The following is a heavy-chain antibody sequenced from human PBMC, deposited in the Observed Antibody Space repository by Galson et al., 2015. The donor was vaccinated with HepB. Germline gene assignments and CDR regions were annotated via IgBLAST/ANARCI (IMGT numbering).Heavy chain of an antibody. CDR2: IYGSGNT. J-gene: IGHJ6*02. V-gene: IGHV4-4*07. D-gene: IGHD2-21*02. CDR3: TRGCRGGHCNSGYGRDV. Sequence: LSLTCDGSGGSISTFYWSWVRQSAGRGLEWIGRIYGSGNTNYNPSLKSLVSMSVDTANHHFSLTLEFVTAADTAVYFCTRGCRGGHCNSGYGRDVWGQRIPVIVS. CDR1: GGSISTFY.